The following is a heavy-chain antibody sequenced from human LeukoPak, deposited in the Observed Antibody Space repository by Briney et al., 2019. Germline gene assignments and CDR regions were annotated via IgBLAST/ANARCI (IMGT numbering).Heavy chain of an antibody. D-gene: IGHD2-2*01. Sequence: ASVKVSCMVSGDTLTALSMHWVRQAPGKGLEWMGGFHPEDGETIYAQKFQGRVTMTEDTSTDTAYMELSSLRSDDTAVYYCTTGKIYCSTTSCSDDYWGQGTLVSVSS. V-gene: IGHV1-24*01. J-gene: IGHJ4*02. CDR1: GDTLTALS. CDR2: FHPEDGET. CDR3: TTGKIYCSTTSCSDDY.